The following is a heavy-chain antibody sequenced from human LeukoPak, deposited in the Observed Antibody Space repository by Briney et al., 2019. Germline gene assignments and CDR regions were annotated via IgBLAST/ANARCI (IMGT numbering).Heavy chain of an antibody. Sequence: PGRSLRLSCAASGFTFSSYAMHWVRQAPGEGLEWVAVISHDGSNKYYADSVKGRFTISRDNSKNTLYLQMNSLRAEDTAVYYCASQAAGILYYFDYWGQGTLVTVSS. D-gene: IGHD6-13*01. V-gene: IGHV3-30-3*01. J-gene: IGHJ4*02. CDR1: GFTFSSYA. CDR3: ASQAAGILYYFDY. CDR2: ISHDGSNK.